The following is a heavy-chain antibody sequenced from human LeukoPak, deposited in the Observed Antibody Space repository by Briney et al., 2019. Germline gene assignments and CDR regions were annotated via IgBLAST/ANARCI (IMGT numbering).Heavy chain of an antibody. CDR2: INSDGSEG. D-gene: IGHD6-13*01. V-gene: IGHV3-7*03. Sequence: PGGSLRLSCAVSGFTFSGLWMSWSRQAPGKGLEWVASINSDGSEGYYADVVNGRFTISRDNAKNSLYLQMNSLRAEDTAVYYCARWAPGQLVNGNYYYYGMDVWGQGTTVTVSS. CDR1: GFTFSGLW. CDR3: ARWAPGQLVNGNYYYYGMDV. J-gene: IGHJ6*02.